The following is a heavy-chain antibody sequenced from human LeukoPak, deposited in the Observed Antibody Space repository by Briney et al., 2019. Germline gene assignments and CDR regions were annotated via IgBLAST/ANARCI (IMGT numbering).Heavy chain of an antibody. CDR1: GFTFSDYW. V-gene: IGHV3-74*01. D-gene: IGHD1-26*01. J-gene: IGHJ4*02. Sequence: GGSLRLSCAASGFTFSDYWMHWVRQAPGKGLVWGSRINGDGTSTRYSDSVKGRFTISRDNAKNTLYLQMNSLSADDTAVYYCAKLVGATTGIDYWGQGTLVTVSS. CDR2: INGDGTST. CDR3: AKLVGATTGIDY.